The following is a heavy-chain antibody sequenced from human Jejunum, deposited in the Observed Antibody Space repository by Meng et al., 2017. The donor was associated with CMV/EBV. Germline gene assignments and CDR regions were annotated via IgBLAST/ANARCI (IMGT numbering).Heavy chain of an antibody. CDR3: ARDSIASALDY. J-gene: IGHJ4*02. D-gene: IGHD6-13*01. V-gene: IGHV3-48*01. CDR2: IDSFSSTM. Sequence: CAASVFSFGVYSMTCVRQAPGKGLEWLSYIDSFSSTMYYTDSIKGRFTISRDNAKNSLYLQMNSLSAEDTAVYYCARDSIASALDYWGQGVLVTVSS. CDR1: VFSFGVYS.